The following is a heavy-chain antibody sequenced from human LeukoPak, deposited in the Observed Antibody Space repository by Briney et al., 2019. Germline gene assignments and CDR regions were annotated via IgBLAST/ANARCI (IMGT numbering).Heavy chain of an antibody. CDR3: ARAAQQLVHIFDY. J-gene: IGHJ4*02. D-gene: IGHD6-13*01. CDR1: GGTFSSYA. V-gene: IGHV1-69*04. CDR2: IIPIFGIA. Sequence: SVKVSCKASGGTFSSYAISWVRQAPGQGLEWMGRIIPIFGIANYAQKFQGRVTITADKSTSTAYMELSSLRSEDTAVYYCARAAQQLVHIFDYWGQGTLATVSS.